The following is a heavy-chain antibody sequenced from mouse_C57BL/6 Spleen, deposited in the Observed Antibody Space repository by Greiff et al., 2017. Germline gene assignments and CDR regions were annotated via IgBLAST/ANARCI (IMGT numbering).Heavy chain of an antibody. CDR3: ARDLGTGFDY. CDR1: GFTFSDYY. CDR2: INYDGSST. D-gene: IGHD3-3*01. J-gene: IGHJ2*01. V-gene: IGHV5-16*01. Sequence: DVTLVESEGGLVQPGSSMTLSCTASGFTFSDYYMAWVRQVPETGLEWVANINYDGSSTYYLDSLKSRFIISGDNAKNILYLQMSSLKSEDTATYYCARDLGTGFDYWGQGTTLTVSS.